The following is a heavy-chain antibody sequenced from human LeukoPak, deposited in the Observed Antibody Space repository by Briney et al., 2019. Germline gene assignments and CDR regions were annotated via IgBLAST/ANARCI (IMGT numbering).Heavy chain of an antibody. D-gene: IGHD5-12*01. V-gene: IGHV1-2*02. Sequence: ASVKVSCTASGYTFTGYYLHWVRQAPGQGLEWMGGMNPNRGATDYAHNIQGRVTMTRDTSINTPYLELSSLRSDDTAVYYCARAISGDPFDYWGQGTLVTVSS. CDR2: MNPNRGAT. J-gene: IGHJ4*02. CDR3: ARAISGDPFDY. CDR1: GYTFTGYY.